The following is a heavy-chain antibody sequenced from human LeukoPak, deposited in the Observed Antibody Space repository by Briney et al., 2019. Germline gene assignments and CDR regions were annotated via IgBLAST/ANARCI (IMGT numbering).Heavy chain of an antibody. CDR3: AKSVTIFGAPWDY. CDR1: GFSFSTQC. D-gene: IGHD3-3*01. Sequence: GGSLRLSCAASGFSFSTQCMHWVRQAPGKGLVWVSYINIDERITGYADSVKGRFTISRDNAKNTLYLQMNSLRAEDTAVYYCAKSVTIFGAPWDYWGQGTLVTVSS. CDR2: INIDERIT. V-gene: IGHV3-74*01. J-gene: IGHJ4*02.